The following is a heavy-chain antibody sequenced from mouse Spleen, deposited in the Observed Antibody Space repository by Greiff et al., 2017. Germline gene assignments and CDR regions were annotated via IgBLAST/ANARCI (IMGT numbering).Heavy chain of an antibody. J-gene: IGHJ1*01. D-gene: IGHD1-1*01. V-gene: IGHV5-9*04. CDR2: ISSGCGNT. CDR3: ARPDYYGSSFYWYFDV. Sequence: EVKLVESGGGLVKLGGSLKLSCAASGFTFSSYAMSWVRQTPAKRLEWVATISSGCGNTYYPDSVKGRFTISRDNAKNTLYLQMSSLKSEDTAMYYCARPDYYGSSFYWYFDVWGAGTTVTVSS. CDR1: GFTFSSYA.